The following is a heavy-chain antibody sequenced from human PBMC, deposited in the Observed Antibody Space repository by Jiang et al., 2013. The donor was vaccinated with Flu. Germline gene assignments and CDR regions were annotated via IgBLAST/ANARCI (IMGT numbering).Heavy chain of an antibody. D-gene: IGHD2-2*01. CDR2: INSDGSST. J-gene: IGHJ6*02. CDR1: GFTFSSYW. CDR3: ARAGLPASDYYFGMDV. Sequence: GLVQPGGSLRLSCAASGFTFSSYWIHWVRQVPGKGLVWVSRINSDGSSTSYADSVRGRFTISRDNAENTLYLQMNSLRAEDTAVYYCARAGLPASDYYFGMDVWGQGTTVTVSS. V-gene: IGHV3-74*01.